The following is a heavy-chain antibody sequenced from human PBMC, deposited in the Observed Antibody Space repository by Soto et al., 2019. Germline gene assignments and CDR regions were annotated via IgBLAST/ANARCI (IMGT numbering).Heavy chain of an antibody. CDR2: INHSGST. CDR3: ARATDGLYSSSYYYYYGMDV. J-gene: IGHJ6*02. CDR1: GGSFSGYY. Sequence: SETLSITCAVYGGSFSGYYWSWIRQPPGKGLEWIGEINHSGSTNYNPSLKSRVTISVDTSKNQFSLKLSSVTAADTAVYYCARATDGLYSSSYYYYYGMDVWGQGTTVTVSS. V-gene: IGHV4-34*01. D-gene: IGHD6-6*01.